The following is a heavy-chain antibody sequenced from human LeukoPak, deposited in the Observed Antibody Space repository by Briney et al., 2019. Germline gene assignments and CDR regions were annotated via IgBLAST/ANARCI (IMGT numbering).Heavy chain of an antibody. CDR3: ARGVAGTEGLFEY. CDR2: FSAYNGNT. J-gene: IGHJ4*02. CDR1: GYTFTNYG. D-gene: IGHD6-19*01. V-gene: IGHV1-18*01. Sequence: ASVKVSCKASGYTFTNYGITWVRQAPGQGLEWMGWFSAYNGNTNYAQKLQDRDTMTTDTSTNTAYMELRSLRSDDTAVYFCARGVAGTEGLFEYWGQGTLVTVSS.